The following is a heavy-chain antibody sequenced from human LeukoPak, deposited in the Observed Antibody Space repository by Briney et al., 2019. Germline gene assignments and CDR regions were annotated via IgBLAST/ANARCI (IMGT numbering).Heavy chain of an antibody. CDR1: GGSISSGGYY. CDR2: IYYSGST. D-gene: IGHD3-9*01. Sequence: PSQTLSLTCTVSGGSISSGGYYWSWIRQHPGKCLEWIGYIYYSGSTYYTPSLKSRVTISVDTSKNQFSLKLSSVAAADTAVYYCARGPRYFDWLVWGQGTLVTVSS. J-gene: IGHJ4*02. V-gene: IGHV4-31*03. CDR3: ARGPRYFDWLV.